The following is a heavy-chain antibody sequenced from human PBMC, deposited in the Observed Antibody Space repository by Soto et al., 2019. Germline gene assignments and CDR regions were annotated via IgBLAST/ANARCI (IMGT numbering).Heavy chain of an antibody. D-gene: IGHD3-3*01. CDR2: IYYSGST. CDR3: ARGNYDFWSGYVNWFDP. CDR1: GGSISSGGYY. V-gene: IGHV4-31*03. J-gene: IGHJ5*02. Sequence: SETLSLTCTVSGGSISSGGYYWSWTRQHPGKGLEWIGYIYYSGSTYYNPSLKSRVTISVDTSKNQFSLKLSSVTAADTAVYYCARGNYDFWSGYVNWFDPWGQGTLVTVSS.